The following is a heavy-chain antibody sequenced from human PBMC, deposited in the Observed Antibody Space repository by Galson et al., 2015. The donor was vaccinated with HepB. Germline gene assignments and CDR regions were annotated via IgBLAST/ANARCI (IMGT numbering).Heavy chain of an antibody. CDR3: ARETDGSGSYSALNWFDP. J-gene: IGHJ5*02. CDR1: GFTFSSDG. CDR2: ISYDGSNK. V-gene: IGHV3-30*03. Sequence: SLRLSCAASGFTFSSDGMHWVRQAPGKGLEWVAVISYDGSNKYYADSVKGRFTISRDNSKNTLYLQMNSLRAEDTAVYYCARETDGSGSYSALNWFDPWGQGTLVTVSS. D-gene: IGHD3-10*01.